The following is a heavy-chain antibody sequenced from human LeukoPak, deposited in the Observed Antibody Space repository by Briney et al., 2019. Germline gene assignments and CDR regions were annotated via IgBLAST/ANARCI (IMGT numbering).Heavy chain of an antibody. CDR1: GFTINNSW. CDR2: INSDGSST. Sequence: GGSLRLSCAASGFTINNSWMHWVRQAPGKGLLWVSRINSDGSSTSYEDSVKGRFTISRDNAKNTLYLQMNSLRVEDTAVYYCARDYGGSMDVWGKGTTVTVSS. J-gene: IGHJ6*03. D-gene: IGHD4-23*01. V-gene: IGHV3-74*01. CDR3: ARDYGGSMDV.